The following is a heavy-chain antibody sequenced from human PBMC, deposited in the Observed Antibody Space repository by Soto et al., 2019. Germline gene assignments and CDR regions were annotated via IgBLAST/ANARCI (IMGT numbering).Heavy chain of an antibody. CDR2: ISGSGGNT. D-gene: IGHD2-2*01. V-gene: IGHV3-23*01. Sequence: GGSLRLSCAASGFTFRNYGMSWVRQAPGKGLEWVSLISGSGGNTYYADSVKGLFTISRDNSKNTVHLQMNSLRVDDTAVYYCARKPPAAIQGWAYGMDVWGQGTTVTVSS. CDR1: GFTFRNYG. CDR3: ARKPPAAIQGWAYGMDV. J-gene: IGHJ6*02.